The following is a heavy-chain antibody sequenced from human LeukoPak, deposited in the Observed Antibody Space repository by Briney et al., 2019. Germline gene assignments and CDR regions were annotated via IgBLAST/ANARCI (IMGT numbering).Heavy chain of an antibody. CDR1: GNYW. J-gene: IGHJ4*02. Sequence: GGSLRLSCAASGNYWMHWVRQAPGKGLVWVSHINSDGSWTSYADSVKGRFTISKDNTKNTVYLQMNNLRAEDTAVYYCVSFYETYWGRGTLVTVSS. CDR3: VSFYETY. D-gene: IGHD2-2*01. V-gene: IGHV3-74*01. CDR2: INSDGSWT.